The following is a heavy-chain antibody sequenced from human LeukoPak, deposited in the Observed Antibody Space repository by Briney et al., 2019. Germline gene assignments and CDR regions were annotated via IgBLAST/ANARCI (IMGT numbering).Heavy chain of an antibody. D-gene: IGHD1-1*01. CDR3: ARDHHTENDWFDP. CDR2: INHSGST. J-gene: IGHJ5*02. V-gene: IGHV4-34*01. CDR1: GFHFSAHG. Sequence: GTLRLSCAASGFHFSAHGMNWIRQAPGKGLEWIGEINHSGSTNYNPSLKSRVTISVDTSKNQFSLKLSSVTAADTAVYYCARDHHTENDWFDPWGQGTLVTVSS.